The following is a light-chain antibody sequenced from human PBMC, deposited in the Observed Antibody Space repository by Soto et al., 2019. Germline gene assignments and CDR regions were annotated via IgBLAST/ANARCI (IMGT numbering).Light chain of an antibody. CDR2: YES. CDR1: NIGSKF. CDR3: QVWDSSGDHVV. Sequence: SYELTQPPSVSVAPGKTARITCGGNNIGSKFVHWYQQKPGQAPVMVIYYESDRPSGIPERFSGSNSGNTATLTISRVEAGHEADYYCQVWDSSGDHVVFGGGTKLTVL. V-gene: IGLV3-21*04. J-gene: IGLJ2*01.